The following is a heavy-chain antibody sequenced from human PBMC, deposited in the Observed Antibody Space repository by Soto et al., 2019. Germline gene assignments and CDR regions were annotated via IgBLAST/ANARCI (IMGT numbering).Heavy chain of an antibody. Sequence: SETLSLTCAVYGGSFRGYYWSWIRQPPGKGLEWIGQINHSGTTNYNPSLKSRVTISVDTSKNQFSLKLSSVTAADTAVYYCARRRIVLMVYATRGYFDYWGQGTLVTVSS. CDR3: ARRRIVLMVYATRGYFDY. D-gene: IGHD2-8*01. J-gene: IGHJ4*02. V-gene: IGHV4-34*01. CDR2: INHSGTT. CDR1: GGSFRGYY.